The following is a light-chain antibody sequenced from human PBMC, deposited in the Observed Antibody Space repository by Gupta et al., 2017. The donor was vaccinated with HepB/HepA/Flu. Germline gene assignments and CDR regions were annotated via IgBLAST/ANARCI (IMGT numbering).Light chain of an antibody. CDR2: DVS. J-gene: IGLJ3*02. V-gene: IGLV2-14*01. CDR3: SSYTTISPLV. CDR1: SSDVGGYNY. Sequence: QSPLTQPASVSGSPGQSITISCPGTSSDVGGYNYVSWYQQHPGKAPKLMIYDVSNRPSGVSNRFSGSKSGNTASLTISGLQAEDEADYYCSSYTTISPLVFGGGTKLTVL.